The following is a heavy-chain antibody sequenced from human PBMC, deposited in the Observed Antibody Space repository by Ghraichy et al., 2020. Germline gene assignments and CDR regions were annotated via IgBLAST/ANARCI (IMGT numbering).Heavy chain of an antibody. D-gene: IGHD6-6*01. Sequence: ASVKVSCKASGYTFTGYYMHWVRQAPGQGLEWMGRINPNSGGTNYAQKFQGRVTMTRDTSISTAYMELSRLRSDDTAVYYCARGSIAAPGDHYYYYGMDVWGQGTTVTVFS. V-gene: IGHV1-2*06. J-gene: IGHJ6*02. CDR2: INPNSGGT. CDR1: GYTFTGYY. CDR3: ARGSIAAPGDHYYYYGMDV.